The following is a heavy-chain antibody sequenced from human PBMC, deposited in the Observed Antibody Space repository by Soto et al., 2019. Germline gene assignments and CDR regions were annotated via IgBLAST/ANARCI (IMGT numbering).Heavy chain of an antibody. J-gene: IGHJ6*02. CDR3: AKDRSGSSWYFPVGDYGMDV. CDR1: GFTFSSYG. D-gene: IGHD6-13*01. V-gene: IGHV3-30*18. CDR2: ISYDGSNK. Sequence: GGSLRLSCAASGFTFSSYGMHWVRQAPGKGLEWVAVISYDGSNKYYADSVKGRFTISRDNSKNTLYLQMNSLRAEDTAVYYCAKDRSGSSWYFPVGDYGMDVWGQGTTVTVSS.